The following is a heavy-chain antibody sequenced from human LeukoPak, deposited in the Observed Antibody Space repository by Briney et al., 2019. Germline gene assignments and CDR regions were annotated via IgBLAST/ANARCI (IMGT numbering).Heavy chain of an antibody. Sequence: SETLSLTCTVSGGSISSYYWSWIRQPPGKGLEWIGYIYYSGSTNYNPSLKSRVTISVDTSKNQFSLKLSSVTAADTAVYYCARGYYDSSGPYYYYYYYMDVWGKGTTVTVSS. CDR2: IYYSGST. CDR1: GGSISSYY. D-gene: IGHD3-22*01. J-gene: IGHJ6*03. CDR3: ARGYYDSSGPYYYYYYYMDV. V-gene: IGHV4-59*01.